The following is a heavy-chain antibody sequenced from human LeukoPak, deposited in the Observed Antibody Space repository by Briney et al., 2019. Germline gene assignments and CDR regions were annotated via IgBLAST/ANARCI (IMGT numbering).Heavy chain of an antibody. CDR1: GFTFSSYG. V-gene: IGHV3-33*01. Sequence: GGSLRLSCAASGFTFSSYGMHWVRQAPGKGLEWVAVIWYDGSNKYYADSVKGRFTTSRDNSKNTLYLQMNSLRAEDTAVYYCARELRRGDYFDYWGQGTLVTVSS. CDR3: ARELRRGDYFDY. D-gene: IGHD3-10*01. J-gene: IGHJ4*02. CDR2: IWYDGSNK.